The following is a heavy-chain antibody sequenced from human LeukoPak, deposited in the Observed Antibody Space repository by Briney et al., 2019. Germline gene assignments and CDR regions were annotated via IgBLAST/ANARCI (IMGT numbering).Heavy chain of an antibody. D-gene: IGHD3-22*01. Sequence: ASVTVSCKASGYTFTSYDINWVRQATGQGLEWMGWMNPNSGNTGYAQKFQGRVTMTRNTSISTAYMELSSLRSEDTAVYYCARGSRYYDSSGYYYSFDYWGQGTLVTVSS. CDR2: MNPNSGNT. J-gene: IGHJ4*02. V-gene: IGHV1-8*01. CDR3: ARGSRYYDSSGYYYSFDY. CDR1: GYTFTSYD.